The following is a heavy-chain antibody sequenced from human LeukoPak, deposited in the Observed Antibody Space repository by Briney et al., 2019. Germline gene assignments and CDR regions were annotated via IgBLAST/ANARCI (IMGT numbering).Heavy chain of an antibody. CDR2: INPNSGGT. V-gene: IGHV1-2*02. Sequence: ASVKVSCKASGYTFTGYYMHWVRQAPGQGLEWMGWINPNSGGTNYAQKFRGRVTMTRDTSISTAYMELSRLRSDDTAVYYCARGGDIVVVPAAMDRNWFDPWGQGTLVTVSS. J-gene: IGHJ5*02. CDR1: GYTFTGYY. CDR3: ARGGDIVVVPAAMDRNWFDP. D-gene: IGHD2-2*01.